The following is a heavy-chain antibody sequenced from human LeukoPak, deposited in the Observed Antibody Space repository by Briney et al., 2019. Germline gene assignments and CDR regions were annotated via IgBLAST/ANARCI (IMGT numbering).Heavy chain of an antibody. Sequence: SETLSLTCTVSGGSISSTSYFWGWIRQPPGKGLEWIGTIYNRGSTFYNPSLESRVTISVDTSKNQLSLRLTSVTAADTAVYHCARVGYDRSGYYLRPFDYWGQGTLVTVSS. CDR1: GGSISSTSYF. D-gene: IGHD3-22*01. CDR3: ARVGYDRSGYYLRPFDY. CDR2: IYNRGST. J-gene: IGHJ4*02. V-gene: IGHV4-39*01.